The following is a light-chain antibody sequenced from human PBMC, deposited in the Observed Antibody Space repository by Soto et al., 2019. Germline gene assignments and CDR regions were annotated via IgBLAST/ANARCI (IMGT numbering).Light chain of an antibody. CDR2: GAS. CDR3: QQYDNSRWT. CDR1: QSVSSY. V-gene: IGKV3-11*01. Sequence: EIVLTQSPATLSLSPGERATLSCRASQSVSSYLAWYQQKPGQAPRLLIYGASNRATGIPDRFSGSGSGTDFTLTISRLEPEDFAVYYCQQYDNSRWTFGQGTRWIS. J-gene: IGKJ1*01.